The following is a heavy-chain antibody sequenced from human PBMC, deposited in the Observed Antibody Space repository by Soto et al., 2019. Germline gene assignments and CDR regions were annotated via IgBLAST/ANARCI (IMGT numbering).Heavy chain of an antibody. CDR2: INHSGST. Sequence: SETLSLTCAVYGGSFSSYYWSWIRQPPGKGLEWIGEINHSGSTNYNPSLKSRVTISVDTSKNQFSLKLSSVTAADTAVYYCARAEDSVNWFDPWGQGTLVTVSS. D-gene: IGHD2-15*01. J-gene: IGHJ5*02. V-gene: IGHV4-34*01. CDR3: ARAEDSVNWFDP. CDR1: GGSFSSYY.